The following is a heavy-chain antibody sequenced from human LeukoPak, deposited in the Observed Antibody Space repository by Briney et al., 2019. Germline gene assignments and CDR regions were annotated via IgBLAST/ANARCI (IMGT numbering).Heavy chain of an antibody. Sequence: PSETLSLTCTVSGGSISSYYWSWIRQPPGKGLEYIGSIYYSGSTYYTPSLKSRVTISVDTSKNQFSLKLSSVTATDTAVYYCAGSGGLANTGAVFDYWGQGTLVTVSS. CDR1: GGSISSYY. D-gene: IGHD3-10*01. CDR3: AGSGGLANTGAVFDY. V-gene: IGHV4-59*05. J-gene: IGHJ4*02. CDR2: IYYSGST.